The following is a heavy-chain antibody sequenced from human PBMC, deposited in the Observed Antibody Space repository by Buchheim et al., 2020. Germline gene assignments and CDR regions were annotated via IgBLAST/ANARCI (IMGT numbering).Heavy chain of an antibody. CDR3: ARGVTSRIVVVVAVSGYNWFDP. V-gene: IGHV4-34*01. CDR1: GGSFSGYY. D-gene: IGHD2-15*01. Sequence: QVQLQQWGAGLLKPSETLSLTCAVYGGSFSGYYWSWIRQPPGKGLEWIGEINHSGSTNYNPSLKSRVTISVDTSKNQFSLKLSSVTAADTAVYYCARGVTSRIVVVVAVSGYNWFDPWGQGTL. J-gene: IGHJ5*02. CDR2: INHSGST.